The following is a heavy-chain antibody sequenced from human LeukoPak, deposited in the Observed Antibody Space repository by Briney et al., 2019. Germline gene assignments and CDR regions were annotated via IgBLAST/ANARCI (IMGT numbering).Heavy chain of an antibody. CDR2: IYHSGST. CDR1: GVSISSYY. D-gene: IGHD5-18*01. J-gene: IGHJ4*02. Sequence: SETLSLTCTVSGVSISSYYWSWIRQAAGEGLEWIGSIYHSGSTYYNPSLKSRVTISIDTSKNQFSLKLSSVTAADTAVYFCARERRYSYGPQNYYFDYWGQGTLVTVSS. CDR3: ARERRYSYGPQNYYFDY. V-gene: IGHV4-4*07.